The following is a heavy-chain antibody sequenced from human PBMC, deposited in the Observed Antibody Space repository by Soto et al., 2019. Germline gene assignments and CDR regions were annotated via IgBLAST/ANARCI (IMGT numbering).Heavy chain of an antibody. J-gene: IGHJ5*02. D-gene: IGHD2-15*01. CDR3: ARGLGYCSGGSCPQAWFYP. CDR2: VNPDGTIT. V-gene: IGHV3-74*01. Sequence: GSLRLSCAASGYTFSHYWMHWVRQAPGKGLVWVSRVNPDGTITTYADSVKGRFTISRDNAKNSLYLQMNSLRAEDTAVYYCARGLGYCSGGSCPQAWFYPWRQGT. CDR1: GYTFSHYW.